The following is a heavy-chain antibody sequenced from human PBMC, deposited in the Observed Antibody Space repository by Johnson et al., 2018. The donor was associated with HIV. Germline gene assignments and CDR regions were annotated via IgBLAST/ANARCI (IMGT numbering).Heavy chain of an antibody. CDR2: INWNGGST. Sequence: VQLVESGGGVVRPGGSLRLSCAASGFTFDDYGMSWVRQAPGKGLEWVSGINWNGGSTGYADSVKGRFTISRDNAKNSLYLQMNSLRAEDTALYYCARGYCSSTSCYAFFLPFDIWGQGTMVIVSS. V-gene: IGHV3-20*04. D-gene: IGHD2-2*01. CDR1: GFTFDDYG. J-gene: IGHJ3*02. CDR3: ARGYCSSTSCYAFFLPFDI.